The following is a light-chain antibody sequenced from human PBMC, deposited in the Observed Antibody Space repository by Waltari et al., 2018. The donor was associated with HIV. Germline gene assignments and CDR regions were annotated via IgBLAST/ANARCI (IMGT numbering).Light chain of an antibody. Sequence: DIPITQSPPSLTSSVGDSVTITCRASQNIGSYLNWYQLRPGKAPNVLIYVSTNLQTGVPSRFSGRGSGTDFTLTITDLQPEDFVCYFCQQSYSKPRTFGQGTK. CDR1: QNIGSY. CDR3: QQSYSKPRT. V-gene: IGKV1-39*01. J-gene: IGKJ1*01. CDR2: VST.